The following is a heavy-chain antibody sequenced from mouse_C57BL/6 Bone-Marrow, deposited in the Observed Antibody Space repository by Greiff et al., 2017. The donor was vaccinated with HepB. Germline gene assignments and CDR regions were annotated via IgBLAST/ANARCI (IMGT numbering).Heavy chain of an antibody. V-gene: IGHV8-12*01. D-gene: IGHD2-1*01. Sequence: QVTLKESGPGILQSSQTLSLTCSFSGFSLSTSGMGVSWIRQPSGKGLEWLAHIYWDDDKRDNPSQKSRLTISKDTPRNQVFRKITSVDTADAATDYCARRDYYGFAYWGQGTLVTVSA. CDR3: ARRDYYGFAY. J-gene: IGHJ3*01. CDR1: GFSLSTSGMG. CDR2: IYWDDDK.